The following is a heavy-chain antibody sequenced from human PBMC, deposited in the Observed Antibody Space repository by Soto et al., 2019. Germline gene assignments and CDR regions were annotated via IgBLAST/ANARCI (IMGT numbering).Heavy chain of an antibody. CDR1: GFTFSNYA. V-gene: IGHV3-23*01. D-gene: IGHD3-10*01. CDR3: AKGVLGSGNHDY. J-gene: IGHJ4*02. Sequence: EVQLLESGGGLVQPGGSLRLSCAASGFTFSNYAMSWLRQAPGKGLEWVSAISGSAGSTYYADSVKGRFTISRDNSKNTLYLQMNSLRAEDTAVYYCAKGVLGSGNHDYWGQGTLVTVSS. CDR2: ISGSAGST.